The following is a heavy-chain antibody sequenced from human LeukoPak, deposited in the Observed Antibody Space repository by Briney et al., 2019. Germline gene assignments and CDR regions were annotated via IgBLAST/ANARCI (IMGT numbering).Heavy chain of an antibody. CDR1: GFTFDDYA. J-gene: IGHJ6*02. CDR2: ISWNSGSI. Sequence: GGSLRLSCAASGFTFDDYAMHWVRQAPGKGLEWVSGISWNSGSIGYADSVKGRFTISRDNAKNSLYLQMNSLRAEDTALYYCAGDYYYYGMNVWGQGTTVTVSS. CDR3: AGDYYYYGMNV. V-gene: IGHV3-9*01.